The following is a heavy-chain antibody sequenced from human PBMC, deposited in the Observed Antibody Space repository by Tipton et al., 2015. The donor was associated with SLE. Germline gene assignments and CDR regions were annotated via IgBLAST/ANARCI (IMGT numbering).Heavy chain of an antibody. D-gene: IGHD2-2*01. J-gene: IGHJ5*02. Sequence: TLSLTCTVSGVSISSGTYYWSWIRQTPGKGLEWIAYIYYGGSTDYNPSLRSRVTTSVDTSKNQFSLNLSSVTAADTAVYYCARPLGYCSSASCYAGTNWFDPWGQGTLVTVSS. CDR2: IYYGGST. V-gene: IGHV4-61*01. CDR3: ARPLGYCSSASCYAGTNWFDP. CDR1: GVSISSGTYY.